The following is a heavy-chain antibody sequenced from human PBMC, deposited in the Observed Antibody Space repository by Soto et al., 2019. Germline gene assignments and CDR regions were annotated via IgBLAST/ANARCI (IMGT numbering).Heavy chain of an antibody. Sequence: GASVKVSCKASGGTFSSYAISWVRQAPGQGLEWMGGIDTGSGDTRYSQKFQARITITRDTSASTAYLDLNSLTFEDKAVYYCARIGLSGHRDCGQGSLVTVSS. CDR3: ARIGLSGHRD. V-gene: IGHV1-3*04. D-gene: IGHD3-3*01. CDR2: IDTGSGDT. CDR1: GGTFSSYA. J-gene: IGHJ4*02.